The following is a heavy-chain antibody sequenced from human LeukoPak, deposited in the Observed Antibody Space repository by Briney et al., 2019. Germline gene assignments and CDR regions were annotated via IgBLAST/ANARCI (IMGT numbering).Heavy chain of an antibody. D-gene: IGHD2-15*01. CDR2: IYYSGST. J-gene: IGHJ3*02. V-gene: IGHV4-59*12. CDR3: ARDDSVIYCSGGSCYSGAFDI. CDR1: GGSISSYY. Sequence: SETLSLTCTVSGGSISSYYWSWIRQPPGKGLEWIGSIYYSGSTYYNPSLKSRVTISVDTSKNQFSLKLSSVTAADTAVYYCARDDSVIYCSGGSCYSGAFDIWGQGTMVTVSS.